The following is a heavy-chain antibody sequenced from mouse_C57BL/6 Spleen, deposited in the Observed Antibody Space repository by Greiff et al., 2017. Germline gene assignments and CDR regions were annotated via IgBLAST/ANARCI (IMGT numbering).Heavy chain of an antibody. D-gene: IGHD1-1*01. CDR2: INPNYGTT. CDR1: GYSFTDYN. V-gene: IGHV1-39*01. Sequence: EVKLVESGPELVKPGASVKISCKASGYSFTDYNMNWVKQSNGKSLEWIGVINPNYGTTSYNQKFKGKATLTVDQSSSTAYMQLNSLTSEDSAVYYCARGGYGSSYVGAMDYWGQGTSVTVSS. CDR3: ARGGYGSSYVGAMDY. J-gene: IGHJ4*01.